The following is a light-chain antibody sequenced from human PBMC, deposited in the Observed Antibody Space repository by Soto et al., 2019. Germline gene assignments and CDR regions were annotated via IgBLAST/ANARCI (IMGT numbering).Light chain of an antibody. V-gene: IGKV2-30*02. CDR1: QSLVHSDGNTY. CDR3: MQGTQWPRT. Sequence: DVVMTQSPLSLPVTLGQPASISCRSSQSLVHSDGNTYLSWFQQRPGQSSRRLIYKVSDRDSGGPDRFSGSGSGADFTLKISGVEAEEVGIYWGMQGTQWPRTFGGGIQVEIK. J-gene: IGKJ4*01. CDR2: KVS.